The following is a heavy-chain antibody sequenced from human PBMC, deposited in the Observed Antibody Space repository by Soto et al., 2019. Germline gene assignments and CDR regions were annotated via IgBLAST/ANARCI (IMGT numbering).Heavy chain of an antibody. V-gene: IGHV1-69*01. CDR2: IIPIFGTA. CDR3: ALGQLERPFDY. D-gene: IGHD1-1*01. J-gene: IGHJ4*02. Sequence: QVQLVQSGAEVKKPGSSVKVSCKASGXTFSSYAIXWVXQAPGXGLEWMGGIIPIFGTANYAQKFQGRVTITADESTSTAYMELSSLRSEDTAVYYCALGQLERPFDYWGQGTLVTVSS. CDR1: GXTFSSYA.